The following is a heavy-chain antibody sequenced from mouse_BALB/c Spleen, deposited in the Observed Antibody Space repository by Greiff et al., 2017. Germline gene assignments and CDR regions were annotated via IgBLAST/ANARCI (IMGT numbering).Heavy chain of an antibody. Sequence: QVQLQQSGPGLVAPSQSLSITCTVSGFSLTSYGVHWVRQPPGKGLEWLGVIWAGGSTNYNSALMSRLSISKDNSKSQVFLKMNSLQTDDTAMYCCARANGIYAMDYWGQGTSVTVSS. V-gene: IGHV2-9*02. CDR3: ARANGIYAMDY. D-gene: IGHD6-1*01. J-gene: IGHJ4*01. CDR2: IWAGGST. CDR1: GFSLTSYG.